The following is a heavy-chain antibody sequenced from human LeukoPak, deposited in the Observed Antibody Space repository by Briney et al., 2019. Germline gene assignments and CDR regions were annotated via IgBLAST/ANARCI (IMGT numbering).Heavy chain of an antibody. CDR2: ISSSGSTI. CDR1: GFTFSPYS. CDR3: ASGLTPITMVRGVTMPLDY. Sequence: GGSLRLSCAASGFTFSPYSMNWVRQAPGKGLEWVSYISSSGSTIYYADSVKGRFTISRDNAKNSLYLQMNSLRAEDTAVYYCASGLTPITMVRGVTMPLDYWGQGTLVTVSS. J-gene: IGHJ4*02. V-gene: IGHV3-48*04. D-gene: IGHD3-10*01.